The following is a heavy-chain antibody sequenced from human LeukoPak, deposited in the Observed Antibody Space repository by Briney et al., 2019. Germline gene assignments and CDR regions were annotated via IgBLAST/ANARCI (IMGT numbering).Heavy chain of an antibody. CDR1: GGSISTYY. V-gene: IGHV4-59*01. CDR2: IYYSGTT. D-gene: IGHD1-26*01. CDR3: ARGASGTLYDAFDI. Sequence: SETLSLTCTVSGGSISTYYWSWIRQPPGEGLEWIGSIYYSGTTHSNPSLKSRATISVDTSKNHLSLKVNSVTAADTAVYYCARGASGTLYDAFDIWGRGAMVTVSS. J-gene: IGHJ3*02.